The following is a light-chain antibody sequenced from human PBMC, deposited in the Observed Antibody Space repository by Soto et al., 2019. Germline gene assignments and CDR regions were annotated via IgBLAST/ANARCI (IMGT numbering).Light chain of an antibody. Sequence: EIVMTQSPATLCLSPGERATLSCRASQSVSSRFAWYQQQPGQAPRLLIYDASYRATGIPARFSGSVSGTDFTLTISSLEPEDVAIYYCQQSSDWPFTFGGGTKVEIK. J-gene: IGKJ4*01. CDR3: QQSSDWPFT. V-gene: IGKV3-11*01. CDR2: DAS. CDR1: QSVSSR.